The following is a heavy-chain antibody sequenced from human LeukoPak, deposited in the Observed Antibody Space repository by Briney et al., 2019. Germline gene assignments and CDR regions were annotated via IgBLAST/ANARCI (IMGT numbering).Heavy chain of an antibody. Sequence: GESLKISCKGSGYSFTTYWITWVRQMPGKGLEWMGRIDPSDSYTNYSPSFQGHVTISADKSISTAYLQWSSLKASDTAMYYCARLRVVATSFDYWGQGTLVTVSS. D-gene: IGHD5-12*01. J-gene: IGHJ4*02. CDR1: GYSFTTYW. CDR3: ARLRVVATSFDY. CDR2: IDPSDSYT. V-gene: IGHV5-10-1*01.